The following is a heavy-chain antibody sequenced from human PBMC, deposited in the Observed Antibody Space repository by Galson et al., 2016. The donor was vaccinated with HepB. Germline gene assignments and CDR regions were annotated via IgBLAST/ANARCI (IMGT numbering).Heavy chain of an antibody. CDR1: GFAFSRYN. Sequence: SLRLSCAASGFAFSRYNMNWVRQAPGKGLEWLSYISGDSYTIYNADSVQGRFTISRDNAKNSLYLQMSSLRDEDTAVYYCARDGEGDVYSNEFDSWGQGTLVTVSS. V-gene: IGHV3-48*02. D-gene: IGHD4-11*01. CDR3: ARDGEGDVYSNEFDS. J-gene: IGHJ4*02. CDR2: ISGDSYTI.